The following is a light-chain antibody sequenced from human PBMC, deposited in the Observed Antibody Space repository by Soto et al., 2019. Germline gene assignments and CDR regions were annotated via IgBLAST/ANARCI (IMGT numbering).Light chain of an antibody. Sequence: DIQMTQSPSTLSASVGDRVTITCRASQSIGSWLAWYQQKPGKAPKLLIYDVSSLEGGVPSRFSGSGSGTDFTLTISRLQPDDFATYYCQQYESYSPLTFGGGTKVDIK. J-gene: IGKJ4*01. CDR3: QQYESYSPLT. CDR1: QSIGSW. CDR2: DVS. V-gene: IGKV1-5*01.